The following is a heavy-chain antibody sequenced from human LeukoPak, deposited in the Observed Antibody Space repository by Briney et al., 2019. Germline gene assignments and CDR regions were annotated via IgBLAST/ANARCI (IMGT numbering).Heavy chain of an antibody. J-gene: IGHJ4*02. CDR2: ISYDGSNK. V-gene: IGHV3-30*04. D-gene: IGHD3-22*01. Sequence: TGGSLRLSCAASGFTFSSYAMHWVRQAPGKGLEWVAVISYDGSNKYYADSVKGRFTISRDNSKNTLYLQMKSLRAEDTAVYYCARDLGRITMIYYFDYWGQGTLVTVSS. CDR1: GFTFSSYA. CDR3: ARDLGRITMIYYFDY.